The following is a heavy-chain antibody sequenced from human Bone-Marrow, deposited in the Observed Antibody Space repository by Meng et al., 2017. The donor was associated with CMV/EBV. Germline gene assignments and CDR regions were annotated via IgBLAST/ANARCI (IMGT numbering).Heavy chain of an antibody. CDR1: GFTFSRYE. Sequence: GESLKISCAASGFTFSRYEMNWVRQAPGKGLEWVSYISDSGRIMYADSVKGRFTISRDNARNSLFLQRNSLRVEDTAVYYCARDNSAVASDYWGQGTLVTVSS. D-gene: IGHD6-19*01. CDR3: ARDNSAVASDY. CDR2: ISDSGRIM. V-gene: IGHV3-48*03. J-gene: IGHJ4*02.